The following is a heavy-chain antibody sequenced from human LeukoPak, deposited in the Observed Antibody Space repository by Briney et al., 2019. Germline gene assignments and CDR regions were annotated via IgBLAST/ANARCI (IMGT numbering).Heavy chain of an antibody. D-gene: IGHD1-26*01. J-gene: IGHJ4*02. Sequence: PGGSLRLSCAASGFTFSSYEMNWVRQAPGKGLEWPSYISSSGSTIYYADSVKGRFTVSRDNAKNSLYLQMNSLRAEDTAVYYCARDGVGADGIDYWGQGTLVTVSS. V-gene: IGHV3-48*03. CDR2: ISSSGSTI. CDR1: GFTFSSYE. CDR3: ARDGVGADGIDY.